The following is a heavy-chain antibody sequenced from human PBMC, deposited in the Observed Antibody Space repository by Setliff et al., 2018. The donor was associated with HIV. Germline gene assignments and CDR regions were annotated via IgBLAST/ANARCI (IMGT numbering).Heavy chain of an antibody. J-gene: IGHJ4*02. CDR2: ISGYSGHT. V-gene: IGHV1-18*04. CDR3: AREHGTSWPYFDF. CDR1: GYNFIDYN. Sequence: ASVKVSCNASGYNFIDYNFIWVRQAPGQGLEWMGWISGYSGHTSYAQNFQGRVTMTTDTSTNTAYLELRGLRSDDTAIYYCAREHGTSWPYFDFWGQGTLVTVSS.